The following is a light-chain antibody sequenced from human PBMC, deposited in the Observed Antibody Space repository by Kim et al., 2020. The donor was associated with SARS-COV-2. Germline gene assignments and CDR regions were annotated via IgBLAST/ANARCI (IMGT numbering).Light chain of an antibody. J-gene: IGLJ2*01. Sequence: GQKVTNSCSGSSSNIGKNYVSWYQKRPTTAPKHLIYDNNERPSGIPDRFSGSKSGTSATLGITGLQTGDEADYYCGTWDSSLSAVVFGGGTQLTVL. V-gene: IGLV1-51*01. CDR1: SSNIGKNY. CDR2: DNN. CDR3: GTWDSSLSAVV.